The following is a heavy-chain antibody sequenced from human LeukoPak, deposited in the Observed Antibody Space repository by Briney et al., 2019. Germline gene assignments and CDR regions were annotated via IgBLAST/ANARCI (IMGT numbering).Heavy chain of an antibody. CDR1: GYSFISYD. D-gene: IGHD3-9*01. CDR2: MNPNSGNT. Sequence: ASVKVSCKASGYSFISYDINWVRQATGQGLEWMGWMNPNSGNTGYAQKFQGRVTMTRNTSISTAYMELSSLRSEDTAVYYCARGRVYDILTGYCIYYYGMDVWGQGTTVTVSS. J-gene: IGHJ6*02. V-gene: IGHV1-8*01. CDR3: ARGRVYDILTGYCIYYYGMDV.